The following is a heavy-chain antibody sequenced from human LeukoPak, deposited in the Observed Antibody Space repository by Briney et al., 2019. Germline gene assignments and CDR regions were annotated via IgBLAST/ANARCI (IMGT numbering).Heavy chain of an antibody. V-gene: IGHV3-7*01. CDR1: GFTFRNYL. J-gene: IGHJ4*02. D-gene: IGHD2-15*01. CDR3: ARDGGLHTNFDY. CDR2: TKPDGTAE. Sequence: GGSLRLSCAASGFTFRNYLMGWVRQAPGKGLEWVANTKPDGTAEYYADSVRGRFTTSRDNANNFLYLQMNSLRGEDTAVYYCARDGGLHTNFDYWGQGTLVTVSS.